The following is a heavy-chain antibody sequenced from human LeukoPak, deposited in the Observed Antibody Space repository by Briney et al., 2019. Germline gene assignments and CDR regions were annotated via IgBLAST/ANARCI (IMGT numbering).Heavy chain of an antibody. CDR2: IYYSGSS. CDR1: GGSISSYY. J-gene: IGHJ4*02. D-gene: IGHD5-18*01. V-gene: IGHV4-59*12. CDR3: ASKEYTYGYFDY. Sequence: SETLSLTCSVSGGSISSYYWSWIRQPPGKGLEWIAFIYYSGSSKYNPSLKSRVTISVDKSKNQFSLKLSSVTAADTAVYYCASKEYTYGYFDYWGQGTLVTVSS.